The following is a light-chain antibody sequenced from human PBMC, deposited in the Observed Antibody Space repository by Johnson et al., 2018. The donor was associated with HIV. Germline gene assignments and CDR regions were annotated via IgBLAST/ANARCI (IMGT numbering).Light chain of an antibody. CDR2: DNN. CDR1: SSNIGNNY. Sequence: QSVLTQPPSVSAAPGQKVTISCSGSSSNIGNNYVSWYQQVPGTAPKLLIYDNNRRPSGIPDRFSGSKSGTSATLGITGLQTGDEAAYYCGTWDNSLNVYVFGTGTKVTVL. V-gene: IGLV1-51*01. CDR3: GTWDNSLNVYV. J-gene: IGLJ1*01.